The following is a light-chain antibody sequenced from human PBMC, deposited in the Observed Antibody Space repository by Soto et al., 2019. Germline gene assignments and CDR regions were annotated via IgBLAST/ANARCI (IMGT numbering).Light chain of an antibody. Sequence: DIQMTQSPSTLSASVGDRVTITCRASQSISSWLAWYQQKPGKAPKLLIYDAFSLESGAPSRFSGSGPGTEFTLTISSLQPDDFATYYCQQYNSYWTFGQGTKVEIK. CDR2: DAF. J-gene: IGKJ1*01. CDR3: QQYNSYWT. CDR1: QSISSW. V-gene: IGKV1-5*01.